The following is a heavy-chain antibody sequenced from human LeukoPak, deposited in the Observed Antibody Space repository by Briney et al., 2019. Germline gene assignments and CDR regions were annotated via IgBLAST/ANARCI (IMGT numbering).Heavy chain of an antibody. J-gene: IGHJ4*02. V-gene: IGHV3-23*01. CDR3: AKDYSGSWYYFDY. CDR1: KFTFCNYA. D-gene: IGHD6-13*01. Sequence: GGSLRLSCAASKFTFCNYAMTWVRPAPGKGLEWVSTISSSGGSIFYSDSVKGRFTISRDNSKNTVYLQMNSLRAEDTAIYYCAKDYSGSWYYFDYWGQGTLVTVSS. CDR2: ISSSGGSI.